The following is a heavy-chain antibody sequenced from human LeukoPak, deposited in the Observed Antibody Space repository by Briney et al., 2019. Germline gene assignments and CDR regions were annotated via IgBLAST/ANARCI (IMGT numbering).Heavy chain of an antibody. Sequence: GGSLRLSCAASGFTFSNYALSWVRQAPGEGLEWVSAISASGTSTYYADSVKGRFTISKDNSKNTLYLQMNSLRADDTAVYYCAKDRTVFRGITYYFDYWGQGTLVTVSS. CDR1: GFTFSNYA. J-gene: IGHJ4*02. CDR3: AKDRTVFRGITYYFDY. D-gene: IGHD3-10*01. CDR2: ISASGTST. V-gene: IGHV3-23*01.